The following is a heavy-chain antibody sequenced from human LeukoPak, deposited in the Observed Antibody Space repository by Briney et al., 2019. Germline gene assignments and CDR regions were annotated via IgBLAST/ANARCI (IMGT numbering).Heavy chain of an antibody. J-gene: IGHJ5*02. CDR2: IYHSGST. CDR3: ARDTGDWFDP. CDR1: GYPISSGYY. Sequence: SETLSLTCTVSGYPISSGYYWGWIRQPPGKGLEWIGSIYHSGSTYYNPSLKSRVTISVDTSKNQFSLKLSSVTVADTAVYYCARDTGDWFDPWGQGTLVTVSS. D-gene: IGHD7-27*01. V-gene: IGHV4-38-2*02.